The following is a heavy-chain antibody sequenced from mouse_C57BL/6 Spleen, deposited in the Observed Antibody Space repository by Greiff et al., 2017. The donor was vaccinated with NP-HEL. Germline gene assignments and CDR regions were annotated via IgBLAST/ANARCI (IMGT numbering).Heavy chain of an antibody. CDR3: ARDWNWYFDV. CDR2: INPSSGYT. CDR1: GYTFTSYW. D-gene: IGHD4-1*01. V-gene: IGHV1-7*01. Sequence: QVQLQQSGAALAKPGASVKLSCKASGYTFTSYWMHWVNQRPGQGLEWIGYINPSSGYTKYNQKFKDKATLTADKSSSTAYMQLSSLTYEDSAVYYCARDWNWYFDVWGTGTTVTVAS. J-gene: IGHJ1*03.